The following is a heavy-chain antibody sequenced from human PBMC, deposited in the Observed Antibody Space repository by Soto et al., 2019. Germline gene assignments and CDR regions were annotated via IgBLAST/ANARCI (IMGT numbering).Heavy chain of an antibody. V-gene: IGHV3-30*18. J-gene: IGHJ6*02. CDR2: ITYEGSNK. D-gene: IGHD1-1*01. Sequence: SLRLSCAASGFIFANYGMHWVRQAPGKGLEWVALITYEGSNKYYADAVKGRFTISRDNAKNMVSLQMDSLRAEDTAVYYCAKARGANNWANYYGLDVWGQGTTVTVS. CDR1: GFIFANYG. CDR3: AKARGANNWANYYGLDV.